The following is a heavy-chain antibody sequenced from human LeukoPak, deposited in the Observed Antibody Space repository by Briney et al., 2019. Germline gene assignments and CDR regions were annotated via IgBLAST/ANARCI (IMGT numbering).Heavy chain of an antibody. V-gene: IGHV3-23*01. J-gene: IGHJ4*02. CDR1: GFTFSSYA. CDR3: AKGVGGVVPAANFDY. Sequence: GGSLRLSCAASGFTFSSYAMSWVRQAPGKGLEWVSAISGSGGSPYYADSVKGRFTISRDNSKNTLYLQMNSLRAEDTAVYYCAKGVGGVVPAANFDYWGQGTLVTVSS. D-gene: IGHD2-2*01. CDR2: ISGSGGSP.